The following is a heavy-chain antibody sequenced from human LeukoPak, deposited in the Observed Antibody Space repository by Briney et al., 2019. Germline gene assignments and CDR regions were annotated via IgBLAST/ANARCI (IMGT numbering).Heavy chain of an antibody. V-gene: IGHV1-24*01. CDR2: FDPEDGET. Sequence: GASVNVSCKVSGYTLTELSMHWVRQAPGEGLEWMGGFDPEDGETIYAQKFQGRVTMTEDTSTDTAYVELSSLRSEDTAVYYCATGLLQQLVRGYYYYMDVWGKGTTVTVSS. CDR1: GYTLTELS. CDR3: ATGLLQQLVRGYYYYMDV. D-gene: IGHD6-13*01. J-gene: IGHJ6*03.